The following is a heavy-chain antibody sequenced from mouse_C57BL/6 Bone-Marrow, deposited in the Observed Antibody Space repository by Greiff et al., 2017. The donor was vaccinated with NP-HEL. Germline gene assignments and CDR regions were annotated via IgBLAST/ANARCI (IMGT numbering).Heavy chain of an antibody. J-gene: IGHJ1*03. D-gene: IGHD1-1*01. CDR3: ASGIYYYGSSWYFDV. CDR1: GYTFTSYW. Sequence: VQLQQPGAELVKPGASVKLSCKASGYTFTSYWMHWVKQRPGQGLEWIGMIHPNSGSTNYNEKFKSKATLTVDQSSSTAYMQLSSLTSEDSAVYYCASGIYYYGSSWYFDVWGTGTTVTVTS. CDR2: IHPNSGST. V-gene: IGHV1-64*01.